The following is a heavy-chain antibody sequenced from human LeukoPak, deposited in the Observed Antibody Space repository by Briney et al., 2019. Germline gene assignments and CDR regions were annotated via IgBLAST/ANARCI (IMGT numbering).Heavy chain of an antibody. V-gene: IGHV1-8*01. Sequence: ASVKVSCKASGYTFTSYDINWGRQATGQGLEWMGWMNPNRGNTGYAQKFQGRVTMTRNTSISTAYMELSSLRSEDTAVYYCARDLYWYYYGSGSYPYYYYGMDVWGQGTTVTVSS. D-gene: IGHD3-10*01. CDR3: ARDLYWYYYGSGSYPYYYYGMDV. CDR2: MNPNRGNT. J-gene: IGHJ6*02. CDR1: GYTFTSYD.